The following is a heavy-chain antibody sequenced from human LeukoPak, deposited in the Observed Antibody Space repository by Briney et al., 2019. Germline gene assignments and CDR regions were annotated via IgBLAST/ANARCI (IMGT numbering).Heavy chain of an antibody. Sequence: ASVKVSCKASGYTFTSYDINWVRQATGQGLEWMGWMNPNSGNTGYAQKFQGRVTITRNTSISTAYMELSSLRSEDTAVYYCARVVGSGWFVYFDYWGQGTLVTVSS. CDR3: ARVVGSGWFVYFDY. J-gene: IGHJ4*02. V-gene: IGHV1-8*03. CDR2: MNPNSGNT. D-gene: IGHD6-19*01. CDR1: GYTFTSYD.